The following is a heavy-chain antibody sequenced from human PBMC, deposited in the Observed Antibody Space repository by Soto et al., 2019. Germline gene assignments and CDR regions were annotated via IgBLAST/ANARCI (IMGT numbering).Heavy chain of an antibody. CDR1: GFTFSSYG. CDR3: ARDHFSRIAAAAEGLNWFDP. CDR2: IWYDGSNK. D-gene: IGHD6-13*01. J-gene: IGHJ5*02. Sequence: GGSLRLSCAASGFTFSSYGMHWVRQAPGKGLEWVAVIWYDGSNKYYADSAKGRFTISRDNSKNTLYLQMNSLRAEDTAVYYCARDHFSRIAAAAEGLNWFDPWGQGTLVTVSS. V-gene: IGHV3-33*01.